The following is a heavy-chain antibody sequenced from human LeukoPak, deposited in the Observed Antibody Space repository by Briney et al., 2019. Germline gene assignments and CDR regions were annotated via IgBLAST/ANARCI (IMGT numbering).Heavy chain of an antibody. CDR3: AKGVTGLLGGYYGSGSYDYYYYMDV. J-gene: IGHJ6*03. V-gene: IGHV5-51*01. D-gene: IGHD3-10*01. CDR1: GYSFTSYW. CDR2: IYPGDSDT. Sequence: GESLKISCKGSGYSFTSYWIGWVRQMPGKGLEWMGIIYPGDSDTRYSPSFQGQVTISADKSISTAYLQWSSLKASDTAMYYCAKGVTGLLGGYYGSGSYDYYYYMDVWGKGTTVTVSS.